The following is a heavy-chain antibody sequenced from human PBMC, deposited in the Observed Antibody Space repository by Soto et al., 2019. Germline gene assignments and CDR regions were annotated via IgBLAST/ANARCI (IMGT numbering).Heavy chain of an antibody. CDR1: GGSISSYY. D-gene: IGHD5-12*01. J-gene: IGHJ4*02. CDR3: ARGKFGGYSGYDYYFDY. Sequence: SETLSLTCTVSGGSISSYYWSWIRQPPGKGLEWIGYIYYSGSTNYNPSLKSRVTISVDTSKNQFSLKLSSVTAADTAVFYCARGKFGGYSGYDYYFDYWGQGTLVTVSS. CDR2: IYYSGST. V-gene: IGHV4-59*01.